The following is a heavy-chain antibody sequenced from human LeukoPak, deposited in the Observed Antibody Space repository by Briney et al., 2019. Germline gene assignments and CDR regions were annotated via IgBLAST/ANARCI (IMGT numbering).Heavy chain of an antibody. V-gene: IGHV3-11*01. CDR1: GFTFTDYY. J-gene: IGHJ1*01. CDR3: ARDGHYDILTGYFQD. D-gene: IGHD3-9*01. Sequence: GGSLRLSCAASGFTFTDYYMSWIRQAPGKGLEWVPYITNSGTTIYYADSVKGRFTISRDNAKNSLYLQMNSLRAEDTAVYYCARDGHYDILTGYFQDWGQGTLVTVSS. CDR2: ITNSGTTI.